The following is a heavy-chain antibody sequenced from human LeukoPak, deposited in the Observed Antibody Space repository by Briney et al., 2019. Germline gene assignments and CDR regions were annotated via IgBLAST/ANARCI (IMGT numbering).Heavy chain of an antibody. CDR3: ARVNSGSYPYYFDY. CDR1: GFTFSSYS. D-gene: IGHD1-26*01. Sequence: PGGSLRLSCAASGFTFSSYSMNWVRQAPGKGLEWVSSISSSSSYIYYADSVKGRFTFSRDNAKNSLYLQMNSLRAEDTAVYYCARVNSGSYPYYFDYWGQGTLVTVSS. J-gene: IGHJ4*02. CDR2: ISSSSSYI. V-gene: IGHV3-21*01.